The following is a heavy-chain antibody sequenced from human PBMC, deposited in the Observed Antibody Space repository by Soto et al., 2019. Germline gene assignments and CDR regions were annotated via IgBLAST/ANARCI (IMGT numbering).Heavy chain of an antibody. D-gene: IGHD6-19*01. Sequence: EVQLVESGRGLVQPGGSLRLSCAASGLIFSDYHMDWVRQAPGKGLEWVGRIRRKANSYTTEYAASVKGRFTISRDDSKNSLYLQMNSLKSEDTAVYYCAMLGGWSGGSSGMDVWGQGTMVTVSS. CDR3: AMLGGWSGGSSGMDV. V-gene: IGHV3-72*01. CDR1: GLIFSDYH. J-gene: IGHJ6*02. CDR2: IRRKANSYTT.